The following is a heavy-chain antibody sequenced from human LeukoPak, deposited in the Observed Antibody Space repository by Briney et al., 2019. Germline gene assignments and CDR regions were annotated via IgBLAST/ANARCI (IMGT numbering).Heavy chain of an antibody. CDR2: IYHSGST. CDR3: ARSISVTTPFDY. V-gene: IGHV4-30-2*01. Sequence: SETLSLTCAVSGGSISSGGYSWSWIRQPPGKGLEWIGYIYHSGSTYYNPSLKSRVTMSVDTSKNQFSLKLSSVTAAGTAVYYCARSISVTTPFDYWGQGTLVTVSS. J-gene: IGHJ4*02. D-gene: IGHD4-11*01. CDR1: GGSISSGGYS.